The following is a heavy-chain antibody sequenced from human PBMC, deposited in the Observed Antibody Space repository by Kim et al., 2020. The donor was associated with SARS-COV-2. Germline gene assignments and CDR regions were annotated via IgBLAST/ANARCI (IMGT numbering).Heavy chain of an antibody. D-gene: IGHD2-15*01. CDR3: ARSGYCSGGSCYSSSDYYGMDV. J-gene: IGHJ6*02. V-gene: IGHV5-10-1*01. Sequence: GESLKISCKGSGYSFTSYWISWVRQMPGKGLEWMGRIDPSDSYTNYSPSFQGHVTISADKSISTAYLQWSSLKASDTAMYYCARSGYCSGGSCYSSSDYYGMDVWGQGTTVTVSS. CDR1: GYSFTSYW. CDR2: IDPSDSYT.